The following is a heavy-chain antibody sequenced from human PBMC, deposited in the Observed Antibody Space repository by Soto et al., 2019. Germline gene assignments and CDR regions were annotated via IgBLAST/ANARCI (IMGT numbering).Heavy chain of an antibody. CDR1: GYIFTSYY. V-gene: IGHV1-46*03. J-gene: IGHJ4*02. CDR3: ASGRVLRYFDWSYPIDY. CDR2: INPSSSST. Sequence: ASVKVSCKASGYIFTSYYMHWVRQAPGQGLEWMGIINPSSSSTTYAQKFQGRVTMTRDTSTSTVYMELSSLRSEDTAVYYCASGRVLRYFDWSYPIDYWGQGTLVTV. D-gene: IGHD3-9*01.